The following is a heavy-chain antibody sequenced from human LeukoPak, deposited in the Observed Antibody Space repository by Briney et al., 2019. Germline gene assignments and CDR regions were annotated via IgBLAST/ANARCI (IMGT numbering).Heavy chain of an antibody. Sequence: GASVKVSCKASGYTFTNYGFNWVRQAPGQGLEWMGWISAHNGNTRYAQKVQGRVTMTTDTSTNTAYMELRSLRSDDTAVYYCARWDRSTAATFDFWGQGTPVTVSS. CDR2: ISAHNGNT. D-gene: IGHD2-15*01. CDR3: ARWDRSTAATFDF. V-gene: IGHV1-18*01. J-gene: IGHJ4*02. CDR1: GYTFTNYG.